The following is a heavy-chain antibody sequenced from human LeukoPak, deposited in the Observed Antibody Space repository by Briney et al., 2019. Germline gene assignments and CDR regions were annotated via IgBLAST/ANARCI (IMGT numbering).Heavy chain of an antibody. CDR2: IRSKANSYAT. V-gene: IGHV3-73*01. J-gene: IGHJ4*02. CDR1: GFTFSGSA. CDR3: AKDGELLWFGDLDY. Sequence: GGSLKLSCAASGFTFSGSAMHWVRQASGKGLEWVGRIRSKANSYATAYAASVKGRFTISRDNSKNTLYLQMNSLRAEDTALYYCAKDGELLWFGDLDYWGQGTLVTVSS. D-gene: IGHD3-10*01.